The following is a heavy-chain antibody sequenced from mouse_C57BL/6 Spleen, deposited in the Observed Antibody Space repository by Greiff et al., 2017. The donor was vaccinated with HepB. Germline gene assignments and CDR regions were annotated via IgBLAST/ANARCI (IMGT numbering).Heavy chain of an antibody. Sequence: DVMLVESGGGLVKPGGSLKLSCAASGFTFSDYGMHWVRQAPEKGLEWVAYISSGSSTIYYADTVKGRFTISRDNAKNTLFLQMTSLRSEDTAMYYCARYYYDYDYAMDYWGQGTSVTVSS. CDR1: GFTFSDYG. CDR2: ISSGSSTI. J-gene: IGHJ4*01. V-gene: IGHV5-17*01. CDR3: ARYYYDYDYAMDY. D-gene: IGHD2-4*01.